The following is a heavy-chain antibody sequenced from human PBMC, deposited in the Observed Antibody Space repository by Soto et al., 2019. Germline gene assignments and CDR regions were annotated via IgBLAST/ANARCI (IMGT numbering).Heavy chain of an antibody. J-gene: IGHJ4*02. CDR3: AKVLPSISGWSSRYYFDY. CDR1: GFTFSSYA. CDR2: LSADGSGT. D-gene: IGHD6-19*01. Sequence: EVQLLESGGGLVQPGGSLRLSCAASGFTFSSYAMSWVRQAPGKGLEWVAVLSADGSGTFYEDSVKGRFTISRDNSKNTLYLQMNSLRAEDTAVYYCAKVLPSISGWSSRYYFDYWGQGTLVTVSS. V-gene: IGHV3-23*01.